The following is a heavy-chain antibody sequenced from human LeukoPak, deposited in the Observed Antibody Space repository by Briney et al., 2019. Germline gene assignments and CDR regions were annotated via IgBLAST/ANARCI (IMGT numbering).Heavy chain of an antibody. CDR1: GGSISSGSYY. CDR3: ARMAGTYYDFWSGYYPYYYYYYMDV. V-gene: IGHV4-61*02. CDR2: IYTSGST. Sequence: SQTLSLTCTVSGGSISSGSYYWSWIRQPAGKGLEWIGGIYTSGSTNYNPSDKSRVTISVDTSKNQFFPKLSSVTAADTAVYYCARMAGTYYDFWSGYYPYYYYYYMDVWGKGTTVTVSS. J-gene: IGHJ6*03. D-gene: IGHD3-3*01.